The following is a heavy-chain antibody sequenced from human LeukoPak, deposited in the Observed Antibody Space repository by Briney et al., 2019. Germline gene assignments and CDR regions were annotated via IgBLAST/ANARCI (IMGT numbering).Heavy chain of an antibody. CDR1: GDTFTSYY. Sequence: GASVKVSCKASGDTFTSYYINWVRQATGQGLEWMGWMSPNSGNTGYAQKFQGRVTMTRNTSISTAYMELSSLRSDDTAVSDCASARGVVVGARYFDYWGQGTLVTVSS. J-gene: IGHJ4*02. V-gene: IGHV1-8*01. CDR2: MSPNSGNT. D-gene: IGHD1-26*01. CDR3: ASARGVVVGARYFDY.